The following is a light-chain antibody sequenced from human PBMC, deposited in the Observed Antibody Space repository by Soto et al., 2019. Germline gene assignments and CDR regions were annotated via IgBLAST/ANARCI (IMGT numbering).Light chain of an antibody. CDR2: AGS. Sequence: DIVMTQSPLSMSVTPGEPASISCRSSQSLLQSNGYNSLDWYLQKPGQSTQLLIYAGSNRASGVPDRFSGSGSDTDFTLKISRVEAEDVGTYYRMQAVETPRTFGPGTKLEIK. V-gene: IGKV2-28*01. J-gene: IGKJ2*01. CDR1: QSLLQSNGYNS. CDR3: MQAVETPRT.